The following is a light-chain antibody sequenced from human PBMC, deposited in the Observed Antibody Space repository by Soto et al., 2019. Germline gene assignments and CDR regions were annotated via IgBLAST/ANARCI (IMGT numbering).Light chain of an antibody. CDR1: QSVRSN. J-gene: IGKJ5*01. V-gene: IGKV3-15*01. CDR2: AAS. CDR3: QQRSDWPPIT. Sequence: EIVITQSPATLSVSPGERATLSCRASQSVRSNLAWYQQKPGQAPRLVIYAASTRATGIPDRFSGSVSGTEFTLTISSLQSEDFAVYYCQQRSDWPPITFGQGTRLEI.